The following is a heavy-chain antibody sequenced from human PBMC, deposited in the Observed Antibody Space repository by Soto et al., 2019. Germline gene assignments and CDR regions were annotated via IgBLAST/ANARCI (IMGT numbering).Heavy chain of an antibody. CDR2: ITSSGATT. CDR3: AKRTNYCTNGVCFIPDY. V-gene: IGHV3-23*01. J-gene: IGHJ4*02. CDR1: GFTLNYYA. D-gene: IGHD2-8*01. Sequence: GGSLRLSCAASGFTLNYYAINWVRQAPGKGLEWVSAITSSGATTYYADSVKGRFTISRDNSKNTLYLQMNSLRPEDTAVYYCAKRTNYCTNGVCFIPDYWGQGTLVTVSS.